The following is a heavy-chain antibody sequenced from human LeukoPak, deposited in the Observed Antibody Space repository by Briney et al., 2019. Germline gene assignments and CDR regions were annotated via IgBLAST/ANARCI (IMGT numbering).Heavy chain of an antibody. CDR1: GFTVSSNY. CDR3: AVTVGGSYYFDY. Sequence: PGGSLRLPCAASGFTVSSNYMSWVRQAPGKGPGWVSVIYSGGSTYYADSVKGRFTISRDNSKNTLYLQMNSLRAEDTAVYYCAVTVGGSYYFDYWGQGTLVTVSS. J-gene: IGHJ4*02. CDR2: IYSGGST. V-gene: IGHV3-66*02. D-gene: IGHD1-26*01.